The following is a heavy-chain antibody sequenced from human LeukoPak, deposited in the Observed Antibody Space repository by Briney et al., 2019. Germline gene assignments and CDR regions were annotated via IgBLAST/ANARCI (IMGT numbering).Heavy chain of an antibody. CDR3: TRDIGGRSAY. CDR1: GYSFSRFW. J-gene: IGHJ4*02. Sequence: GGSLRLSCEVSGYSFSRFWMHWVRQVPGEGLVWVSRLNEDGGITNYADFAKGRFTISRDNARNTLYLQMNSLSADDTAVYYCTRDIGGRSAYWGQGALVTVSS. CDR2: LNEDGGIT. D-gene: IGHD3-16*01. V-gene: IGHV3-74*01.